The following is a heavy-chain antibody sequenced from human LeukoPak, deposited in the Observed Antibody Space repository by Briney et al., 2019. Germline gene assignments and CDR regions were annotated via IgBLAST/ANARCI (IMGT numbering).Heavy chain of an antibody. CDR2: INHSGST. D-gene: IGHD6-13*01. Sequence: SETLSLTCAVLGGSFNNYYWGWIRQPPGKGLEWVGEINHSGSTTYNSSLKSRVIISVDTSRSQFSLNLNSVTAADTAVYYCARRGSAGGRCFDAWGQGMLVTVSS. CDR3: ARRGSAGGRCFDA. CDR1: GGSFNNYY. J-gene: IGHJ4*02. V-gene: IGHV4-34*01.